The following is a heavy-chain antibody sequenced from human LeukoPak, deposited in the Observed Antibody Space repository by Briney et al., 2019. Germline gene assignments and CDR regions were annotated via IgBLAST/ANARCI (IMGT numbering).Heavy chain of an antibody. CDR3: ARVGCSNSYCYVRGMDY. J-gene: IGHJ4*02. D-gene: IGHD3-10*02. V-gene: IGHV4-4*07. Sequence: SETLSLTCTVSGGSMTNYYWSWIRQPAGKGLEWVGRIYSSGSTNYNPSLKSRVTISVDTSKNQFSLHLSSVTAADTAVYYCARVGCSNSYCYVRGMDYWGQGTLVTGSS. CDR2: IYSSGST. CDR1: GGSMTNYY.